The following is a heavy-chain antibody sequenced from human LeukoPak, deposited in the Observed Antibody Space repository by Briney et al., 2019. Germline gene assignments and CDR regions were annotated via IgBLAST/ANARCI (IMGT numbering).Heavy chain of an antibody. J-gene: IGHJ4*02. V-gene: IGHV4-4*02. CDR1: GGSISSSNW. CDR3: ARVSSGSGANY. D-gene: IGHD1-26*01. CDR2: INHSGST. Sequence: SETLSLTCAVSGGSISSSNWWSWVRQPPGKGLEWIGEINHSGSTNYNPSLKSRVTISIDKSKNQFSLKLSSVTAADTAVYYCARVSSGSGANYWGQGTLVTVSS.